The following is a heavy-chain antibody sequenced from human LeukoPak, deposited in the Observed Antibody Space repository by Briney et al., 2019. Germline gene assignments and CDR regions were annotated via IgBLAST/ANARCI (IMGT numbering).Heavy chain of an antibody. D-gene: IGHD3-22*01. Sequence: GGSLRLSCAASGFTFSSYGMHWVRQAPGKGLEGVAVISYDGSNKYYADSVKGRFTISRDNSKNTLYLQMNSLRAEDTAVYYCAKNGYYYDSSGYYYNDYWGQGTLVTVSS. CDR3: AKNGYYYDSSGYYYNDY. J-gene: IGHJ4*02. CDR2: ISYDGSNK. CDR1: GFTFSSYG. V-gene: IGHV3-30*18.